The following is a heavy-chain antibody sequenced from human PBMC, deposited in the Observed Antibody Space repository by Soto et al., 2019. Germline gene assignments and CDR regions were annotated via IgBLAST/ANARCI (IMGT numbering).Heavy chain of an antibody. CDR3: AKDLGGYNFDS. CDR2: ISGSGGST. J-gene: IGHJ4*02. V-gene: IGHV3-23*01. Sequence: XGSLRLSCAAAGFTFSSYAMSWVRQAPGKGLEWVSAISGSGGSTYYADSVKGRFTISRDNSKNTLYLQMNSLRAEDTAVYYCAKDLGGYNFDSWGQGTLVTVSS. CDR1: GFTFSSYA. D-gene: IGHD1-26*01.